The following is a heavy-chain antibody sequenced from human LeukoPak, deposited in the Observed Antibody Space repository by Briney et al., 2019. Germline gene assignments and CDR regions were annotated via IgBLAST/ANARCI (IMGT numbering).Heavy chain of an antibody. J-gene: IGHJ6*03. D-gene: IGHD6-19*01. Sequence: SETLSLTCTVSGGSISSYYWSWIRQPPGKGLEWIGYTYYSGSTNYNPSLKSRVTISVDTSKNQFSLKLSSVTAADTAVYYCASLYSSGWSGYYYYMDVWGKGTTVTVSS. CDR2: TYYSGST. CDR1: GGSISSYY. V-gene: IGHV4-59*08. CDR3: ASLYSSGWSGYYYYMDV.